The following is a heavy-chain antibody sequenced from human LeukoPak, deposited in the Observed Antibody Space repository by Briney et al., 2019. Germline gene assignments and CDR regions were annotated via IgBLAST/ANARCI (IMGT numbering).Heavy chain of an antibody. CDR3: ARVRGGSYYGGFDY. V-gene: IGHV1-69*05. CDR2: IIPIFGTA. J-gene: IGHJ4*02. Sequence: ASVKVSCKASGGTFSSYAISWVRQAPGQGLEWMGGIIPIFGTANYAQKFQGRVTMTRDTSISTAYMELSRLRSDDTAVYYCARVRGGSYYGGFDYWGQGTLVTVSS. CDR1: GGTFSSYA. D-gene: IGHD1-26*01.